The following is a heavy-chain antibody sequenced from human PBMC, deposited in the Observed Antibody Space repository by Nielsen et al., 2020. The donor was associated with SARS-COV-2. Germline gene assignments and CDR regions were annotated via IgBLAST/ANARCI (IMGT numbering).Heavy chain of an antibody. CDR3: AVQHITMVRGVIMAWFDP. V-gene: IGHV3-23*01. J-gene: IGHJ5*02. CDR2: ISGSGGST. Sequence: WIRQPPGKGLEWVSAISGSGGSTYYADSVKGRFTISRDNSKNTLYLQMNSLRAEDTAVYYCAVQHITMVRGVIMAWFDPWGQGTLVTVSS. D-gene: IGHD3-10*01.